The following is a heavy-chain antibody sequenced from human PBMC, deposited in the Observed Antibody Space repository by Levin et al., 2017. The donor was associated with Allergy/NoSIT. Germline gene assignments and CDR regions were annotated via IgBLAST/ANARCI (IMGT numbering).Heavy chain of an antibody. J-gene: IGHJ6*03. CDR1: GFSVSSNY. CDR2: MYPGSST. D-gene: IGHD5-18*01. CDR3: ARVVYGRGDTIYTYYYMDG. V-gene: IGHV3-66*01. Sequence: GESLKISCAASGFSVSSNYMSWVRQPPGKGLEWVSVMYPGSSTYNADSVKGRFTISSDNSKNTLFLQMNSLRAEDTAVYYCARVVYGRGDTIYTYYYMDGWGKGTTVTGAS.